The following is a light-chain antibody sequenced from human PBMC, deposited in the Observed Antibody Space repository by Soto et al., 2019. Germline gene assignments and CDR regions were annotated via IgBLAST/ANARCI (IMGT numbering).Light chain of an antibody. CDR1: QDITNF. CDR3: QQYDILLT. CDR2: AAS. V-gene: IGKV1-33*01. J-gene: IGKJ5*01. Sequence: DIQMTQSPSSLSASVGDRVTITCQASQDITNFLNWYQHKPGRAPKLLIYAASTLQSGVPSRFSGSGSGTDFAFTINSLQPEDIATYYCQQYDILLTFGQGTRLEIK.